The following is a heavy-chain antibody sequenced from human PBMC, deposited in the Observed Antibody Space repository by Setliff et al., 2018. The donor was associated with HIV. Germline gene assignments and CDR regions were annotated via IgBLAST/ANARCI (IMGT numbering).Heavy chain of an antibody. CDR1: GFTFRDNW. J-gene: IGHJ4*02. CDR3: ARDSGTTMGASGPGY. Sequence: PGGSLRLSCAGSGFTFRDNWMHWVRQAPGEGLVWVSRIDHDGSDTDYADSVKGRFTISRDNAKNSLYLQMDSLRVEDTAVYYCARDSGTTMGASGPGYWGQGTLVTVSS. CDR2: IDHDGSDT. V-gene: IGHV3-74*01. D-gene: IGHD1-26*01.